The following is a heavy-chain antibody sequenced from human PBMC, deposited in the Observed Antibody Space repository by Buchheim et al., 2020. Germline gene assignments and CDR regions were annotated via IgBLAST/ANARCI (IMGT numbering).Heavy chain of an antibody. V-gene: IGHV3-33*01. CDR1: GFTFRSYG. CDR3: ASLAGAYGMDV. CDR2: IWYDGSKE. D-gene: IGHD3-10*01. J-gene: IGHJ6*02. Sequence: QVQLVESGGSVVQPGRSLRLPCVASGFTFRSYGMHWVRQAPGKGLEWVAVIWYDGSKEYYADSVKGRFTISRDNSKNILYLQMNSLRAEDTAVYYCASLAGAYGMDVWGQGTT.